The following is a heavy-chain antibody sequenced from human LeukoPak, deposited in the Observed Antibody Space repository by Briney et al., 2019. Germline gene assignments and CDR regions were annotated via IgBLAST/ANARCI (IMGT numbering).Heavy chain of an antibody. CDR1: GYTFTGYY. Sequence: GASVKVSCKASGYTFTGYYMHWVRQAPGQGLEWMGWINPNSGSTNYAQKFQGRVTMTRDTSISTAYMELSRLRSDDTAVYYCARVVVVVAARYNWFDPWGQGTLVTVSS. CDR3: ARVVVVVAARYNWFDP. CDR2: INPNSGST. D-gene: IGHD2-15*01. V-gene: IGHV1-2*02. J-gene: IGHJ5*02.